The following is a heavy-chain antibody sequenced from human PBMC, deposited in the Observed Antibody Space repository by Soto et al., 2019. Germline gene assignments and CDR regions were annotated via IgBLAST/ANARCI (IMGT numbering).Heavy chain of an antibody. CDR3: AAQGATNIAHYYTVDV. D-gene: IGHD3-16*01. V-gene: IGHV1-58*01. J-gene: IGHJ6*02. Sequence: SVKVSCKASGFTFIDSAVQWVRQARGQRLEWIGWIVVGSGNTNSAQKFQERVTITRDMSTSTVYMEMSSLRSEDTAVYYCAAQGATNIAHYYTVDVWGQGTTVTV. CDR2: IVVGSGNT. CDR1: GFTFIDSA.